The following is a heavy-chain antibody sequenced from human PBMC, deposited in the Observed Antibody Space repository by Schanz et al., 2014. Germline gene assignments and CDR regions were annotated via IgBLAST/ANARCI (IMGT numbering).Heavy chain of an antibody. V-gene: IGHV1-69*02. J-gene: IGHJ6*02. CDR1: GDTFSKYN. D-gene: IGHD6-19*01. CDR2: IMPLRGIG. Sequence: QVQLVQSGPEVKKPGSSVKVSCQAFGDTFSKYNIMWVRQVPGQGLEWLGRIMPLRGIGNNAWKFQDRLTITADKSMNITYMELSSLGNEDTAVYYCTRLRRADPNGFDVWGQGTTVTVS. CDR3: TRLRRADPNGFDV.